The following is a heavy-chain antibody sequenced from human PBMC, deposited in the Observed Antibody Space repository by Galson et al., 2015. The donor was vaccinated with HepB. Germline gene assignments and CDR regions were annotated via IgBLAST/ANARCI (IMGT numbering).Heavy chain of an antibody. J-gene: IGHJ3*02. Sequence: SCKASGGTFSSYAISWVRQAPGQGLEWMGGIIPILGIANYAQKFQGRVTITADKSTSTAYMELSSRRSEDTAVYYCGEERVGTTVALGAFDIWGQGTMVTVSS. V-gene: IGHV1-69*10. CDR1: GGTFSSYA. CDR2: IIPILGIA. D-gene: IGHD4-23*01. CDR3: GEERVGTTVALGAFDI.